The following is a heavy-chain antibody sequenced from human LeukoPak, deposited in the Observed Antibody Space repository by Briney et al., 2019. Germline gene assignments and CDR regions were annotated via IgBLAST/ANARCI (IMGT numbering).Heavy chain of an antibody. CDR2: IYYSGST. J-gene: IGHJ3*02. D-gene: IGHD1-14*01. V-gene: IGHV4-39*07. Sequence: SETLSLACTVSGGSISSSSYYWGWIRQPPGKGLEWIGSIYYSGSTYYNPSLKSRVTISVDTSKNQFSLKLSSVTAADTAVYYCARVSPHRRDAFDIWGQGTMVTVSA. CDR1: GGSISSSSYY. CDR3: ARVSPHRRDAFDI.